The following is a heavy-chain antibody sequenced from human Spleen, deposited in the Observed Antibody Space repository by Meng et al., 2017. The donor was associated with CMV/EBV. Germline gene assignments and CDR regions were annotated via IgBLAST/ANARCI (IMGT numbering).Heavy chain of an antibody. CDR3: AREIVIEPAAIFDYFDP. CDR1: IESSGDY. D-gene: IGHD2-2*01. J-gene: IGHJ4*02. V-gene: IGHV4-39*07. CDR2: IYYSGST. Sequence: IESSGDYWGWIRQPPGKGLEWIGSIYYSGSTQHNPSRKSRVTISVDTSKNHFSLKLSSVTAADTAVYYCAREIVIEPAAIFDYFDPWGQGTLVTVSS.